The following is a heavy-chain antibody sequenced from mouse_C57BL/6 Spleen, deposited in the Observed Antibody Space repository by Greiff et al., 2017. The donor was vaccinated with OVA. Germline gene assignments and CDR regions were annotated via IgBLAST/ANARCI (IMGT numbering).Heavy chain of an antibody. Sequence: QVQLQQSGAELVKPGASVKISCKASGYAFSSYWMNWVKQRPGKGLAWIGQIYPGDGDTNYNGKFKGKATLTADKSSSTAYMQLSSLTSEDSAVYFCARGTITTAYYFDYWGQGTTLTVSS. J-gene: IGHJ2*01. CDR1: GYAFSSYW. CDR3: ARGTITTAYYFDY. D-gene: IGHD1-1*01. V-gene: IGHV1-80*01. CDR2: IYPGDGDT.